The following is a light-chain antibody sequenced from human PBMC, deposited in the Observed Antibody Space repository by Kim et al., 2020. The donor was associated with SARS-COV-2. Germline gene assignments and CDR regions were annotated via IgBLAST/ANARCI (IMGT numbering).Light chain of an antibody. V-gene: IGLV3-19*01. CDR2: GKN. Sequence: SSELTQDPAVSVALGQTVRITCQGDSLRSYYASWYQHKPGQAPVLVIYGKNNRPSGIPDRFSGSSSGNTASLTITGAQAEDEADYYCQSLDSSDKHLIVGGGTKLTVL. J-gene: IGLJ2*01. CDR3: QSLDSSDKHLI. CDR1: SLRSYY.